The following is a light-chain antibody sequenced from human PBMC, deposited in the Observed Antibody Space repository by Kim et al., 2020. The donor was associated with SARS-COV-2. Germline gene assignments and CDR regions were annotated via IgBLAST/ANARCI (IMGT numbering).Light chain of an antibody. V-gene: IGKV1-27*01. J-gene: IGKJ1*01. CDR1: RGISNY. CDR2: AAS. Sequence: PSVGDRVTCTGRASRGISNYLAWYQHKPGKVPKLLIFAASTVHSGVPSRFSGGGSETDFTLTISSLQPEDVATYYCHMYNKAPWTFGQGTKVEIK. CDR3: HMYNKAPWT.